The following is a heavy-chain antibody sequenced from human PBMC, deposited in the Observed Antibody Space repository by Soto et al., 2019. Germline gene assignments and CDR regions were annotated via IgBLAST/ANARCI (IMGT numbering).Heavy chain of an antibody. CDR2: ISGYNGKT. CDR1: GYTFTSYG. D-gene: IGHD1-20*01. V-gene: IGHV1-18*01. CDR3: ATFHSWTDAFDI. Sequence: ASVKVSCKASGYTFTSYGISWVRQAPGQGLEWMGWISGYNGKTNYAQKVQDRVTMTTDTSTSTVYMELRSLRSDDTAVYYCATFHSWTDAFDIWGQGTMVTVSS. J-gene: IGHJ3*02.